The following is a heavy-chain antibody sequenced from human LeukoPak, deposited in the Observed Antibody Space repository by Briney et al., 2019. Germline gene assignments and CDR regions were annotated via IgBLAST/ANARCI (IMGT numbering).Heavy chain of an antibody. CDR1: GFTVSSNY. CDR2: ISSSSSYI. J-gene: IGHJ5*02. CDR3: ARDRRYGSGSSRPLS. D-gene: IGHD3-10*01. Sequence: GGSLRLSCAASGFTVSSNYMNWVRQAPGKGLEWVSSISSSSSYIYYADSVKGRFTISRDNAKNSLYLQMNSLRAEDTAVYYCARDRRYGSGSSRPLSWGQGTLVTVSS. V-gene: IGHV3-21*01.